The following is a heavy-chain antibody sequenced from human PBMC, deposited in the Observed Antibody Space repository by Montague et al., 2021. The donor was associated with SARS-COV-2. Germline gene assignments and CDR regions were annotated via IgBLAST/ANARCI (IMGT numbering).Heavy chain of an antibody. D-gene: IGHD2-2*01. CDR1: GDSVSSNIAT. CDR2: TYYRSKWYN. V-gene: IGHV6-1*01. J-gene: IGHJ4*02. CDR3: ARIPVGSKYYFDF. Sequence: CAISGDSVSSNIATWNWIRQSPSRGLEWLGRTYYRSKWYNDYAESVKSRITTDPDTSKHQFSLPLNSATPEDTAVYYCARIPVGSKYYFDFWGQGTLVTVPS.